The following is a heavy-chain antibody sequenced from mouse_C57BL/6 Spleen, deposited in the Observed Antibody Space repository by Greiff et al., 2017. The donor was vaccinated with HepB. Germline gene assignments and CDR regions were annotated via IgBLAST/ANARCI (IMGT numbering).Heavy chain of an antibody. CDR1: GFTFTDYY. Sequence: EVQRVESGGGLVQPGGSLSLSCAASGFTFTDYYMRWVRQPPGKALEWLGFIRNKANGYTTEYSASVKGRFTISRDNSQSILYLQMIALRAEDSATSYCARDYAIPFDYWGQGTTLTVSS. CDR3: ARDYAIPFDY. V-gene: IGHV7-3*01. J-gene: IGHJ2*01. D-gene: IGHD1-1*02. CDR2: IRNKANGYTT.